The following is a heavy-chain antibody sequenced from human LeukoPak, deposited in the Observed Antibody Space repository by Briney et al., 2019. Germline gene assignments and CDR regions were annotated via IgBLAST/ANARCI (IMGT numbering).Heavy chain of an antibody. D-gene: IGHD1-1*01. V-gene: IGHV4-39*01. CDR3: ARRTRTVQFDY. CDR2: IYYSGST. Sequence: SETLSLTCTVSGGSISSSSYYWGWIRQPPGKGLEWIGCIYYSGSTYYNPSLKSRVTISVDTSKNQFSLKLSSVTAADTAVYYCARRTRTVQFDYWGQGTLVTVSS. CDR1: GGSISSSSYY. J-gene: IGHJ4*02.